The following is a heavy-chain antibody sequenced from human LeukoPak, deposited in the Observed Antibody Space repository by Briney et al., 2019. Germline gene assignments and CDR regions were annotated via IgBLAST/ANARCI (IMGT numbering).Heavy chain of an antibody. CDR2: ISSDGTSA. Sequence: GGSLRLSCVAYGFTFSSYWMHWVRQTPGKGPVWVSRISSDGTSATYADSVSGQFTISRDNAKSTVYLQMNSLRVEDTAVYYCATASAETGTFVYWGQGTLVTVSS. CDR1: GFTFSSYW. V-gene: IGHV3-74*01. CDR3: ATASAETGTFVY. D-gene: IGHD6-19*01. J-gene: IGHJ4*02.